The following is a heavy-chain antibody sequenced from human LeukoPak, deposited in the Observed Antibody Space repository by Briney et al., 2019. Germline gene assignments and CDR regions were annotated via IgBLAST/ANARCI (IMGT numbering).Heavy chain of an antibody. CDR1: GNYW. V-gene: IGHV3-74*01. CDR3: VSFYETY. CDR2: INSSVKWT. D-gene: IGHD2/OR15-2a*01. Sequence: PGGSLRLSCAASGNYWMHWVRQAPGKGLVWVSVINSSVKWTSYADSVKGRFTISKDNAKNTVYLQMNSLRAEDTAVYYCVSFYETYWGRGTLVTVSS. J-gene: IGHJ4*02.